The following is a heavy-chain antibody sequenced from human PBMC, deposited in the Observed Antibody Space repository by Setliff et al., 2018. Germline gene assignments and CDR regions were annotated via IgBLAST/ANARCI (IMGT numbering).Heavy chain of an antibody. Sequence: ASVKVSCKTSGYAFTDNYIHWVRQAPGQGLEWMGWINPKTGGTNLAQKFQGXXXXTRXXXXXXXXXXXXRLTSDDMAVYFCARSDHLVVDGFDVWGQGTMVTVS. CDR3: ARSDHLVVDGFDV. CDR1: GYAFTDNY. V-gene: IGHV1-2*04. J-gene: IGHJ3*01. D-gene: IGHD2-8*01. CDR2: INPKTGGT.